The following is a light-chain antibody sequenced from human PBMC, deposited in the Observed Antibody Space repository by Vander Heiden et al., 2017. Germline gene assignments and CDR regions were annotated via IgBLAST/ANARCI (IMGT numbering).Light chain of an antibody. V-gene: IGKV1-5*03. J-gene: IGKJ2*01. CDR2: KAS. Sequence: DIQMTQSPSTLSASVGDRVTITCRASQSITTWLAWYQQKPGKAPNLLIYKASSLHVGVPSRFSGSGSGTEFTLTISSLQHDDFATYFCQQYNSYPYTFGQGTNLEIK. CDR1: QSITTW. CDR3: QQYNSYPYT.